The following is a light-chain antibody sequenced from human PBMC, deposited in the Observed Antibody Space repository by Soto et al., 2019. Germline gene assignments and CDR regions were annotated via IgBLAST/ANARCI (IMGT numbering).Light chain of an antibody. CDR3: QVWDSSSDHRVV. CDR2: NDG. V-gene: IGLV3-21*02. Sequence: SYELTQSPSVSVAPGQTARIACEGDVIGSKSVHWYQRKPGQAPVLVVYNDGDRPSGIPERFSGSNSGNTATLTITRVEAGDEADYHCQVWDSSSDHRVVFGGGTKLTVL. CDR1: VIGSKS. J-gene: IGLJ2*01.